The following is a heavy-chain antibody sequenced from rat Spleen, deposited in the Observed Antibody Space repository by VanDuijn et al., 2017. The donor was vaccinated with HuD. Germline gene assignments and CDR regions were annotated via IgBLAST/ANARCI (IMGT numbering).Heavy chain of an antibody. Sequence: EVQLVESGGGLVQPGRSLKLSCAASGFTFSDYYMAWVRQAPTKGLEWVATISYDGSSTYYRDSVKGRFTISRDNAKSTLYLQMDSLRSEDTATYYCARGETTGDYWGQGVMVTVSS. J-gene: IGHJ2*01. CDR1: GFTFSDYY. D-gene: IGHD1-10*01. CDR2: ISYDGSST. V-gene: IGHV5-7*01. CDR3: ARGETTGDY.